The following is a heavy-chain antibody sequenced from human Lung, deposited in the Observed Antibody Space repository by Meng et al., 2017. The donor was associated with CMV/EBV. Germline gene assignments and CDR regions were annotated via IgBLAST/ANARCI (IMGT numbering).Heavy chain of an antibody. CDR1: GDSITNHH. Sequence: GSLRLSCSVSGDSITNHHWAWIRQPPGKGLEWVGYIWHSGGATYNPSLKGRVTISLDKSRTQFSLKVNSVTSADTAVYYCGRDASRGSDFWGQGTPVTVAS. V-gene: IGHV4-59*11. CDR2: IWHSGGA. D-gene: IGHD2-15*01. CDR3: GRDASRGSDF. J-gene: IGHJ4*03.